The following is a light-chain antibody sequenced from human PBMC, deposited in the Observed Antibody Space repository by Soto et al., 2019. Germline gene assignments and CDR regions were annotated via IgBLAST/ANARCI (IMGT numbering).Light chain of an antibody. J-gene: IGKJ5*01. CDR2: KAS. Sequence: DIQMTQSPSTLSASVGDRVTITCRASQSISIWLAWYQQKPGKAPKILIYKASSLESGVPSRFSGSGSGTEFSLTISSLQSEDFAVYYCQQYSKWPITFGQGTLLEI. V-gene: IGKV1-5*03. CDR1: QSISIW. CDR3: QQYSKWPIT.